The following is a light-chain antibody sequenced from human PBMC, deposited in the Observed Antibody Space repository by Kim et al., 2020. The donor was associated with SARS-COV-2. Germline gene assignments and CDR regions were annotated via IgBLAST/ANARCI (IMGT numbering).Light chain of an antibody. CDR2: GKN. CDR1: SLRTYY. J-gene: IGLJ2*01. CDR3: NSRDNNDNVL. Sequence: SSELTQDPAVSVALGQTVRITCQGDSLRTYYTTWFQQKPGQAPIVVFYGKNNRPSGIPDRFSGSSSGNTASLTITATQAGDEADYYCNSRDNNDNVLLGG. V-gene: IGLV3-19*01.